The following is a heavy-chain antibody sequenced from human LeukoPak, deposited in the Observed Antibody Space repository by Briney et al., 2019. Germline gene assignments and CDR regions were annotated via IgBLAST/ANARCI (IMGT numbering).Heavy chain of an antibody. CDR3: ARESHSDAFDI. CDR2: IYYSGST. J-gene: IGHJ3*02. V-gene: IGHV4-59*12. CDR1: GGSISSYY. Sequence: RASETLSLTCTVSGGSISSYYWSWIRQPPGKGLEWIGYIYYSGSTNYNPSLKSRVTISVDTSKNQFSLKLSSVTAADTAVYYCARESHSDAFDIWGQGTMVTVSS. D-gene: IGHD6-13*01.